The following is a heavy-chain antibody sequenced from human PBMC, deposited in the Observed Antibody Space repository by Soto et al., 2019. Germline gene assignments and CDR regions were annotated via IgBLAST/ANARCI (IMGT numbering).Heavy chain of an antibody. CDR3: AKNFGYSYSYDMGDT. J-gene: IGHJ5*02. V-gene: IGHV3-23*01. D-gene: IGHD5-18*01. CDR2: ISGRGAMR. CDR1: GFTFDSSA. Sequence: GGSLSLSCAASGFTFDSSAMTWVRLTPGKGLEWVSTISGRGAMRYHDDSVKGRFTVSRDNSRNTLYLQMNGLSAEDKAIYYCAKNFGYSYSYDMGDTWGQGTLVTVSS.